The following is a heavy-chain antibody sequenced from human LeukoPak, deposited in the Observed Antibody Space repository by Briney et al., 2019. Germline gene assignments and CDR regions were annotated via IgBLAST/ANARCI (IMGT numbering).Heavy chain of an antibody. V-gene: IGHV1-69*04. Sequence: SVKVSCKASGGTFSSYAISWVRQAPGQGLEWMGRIIPILGIANYAQKFQGRVTMTRDTSISTAYMELSRLTSDDTAVYYCARSLFDIVVVPAAIPFDYWGQGTLVTVSS. D-gene: IGHD2-2*02. J-gene: IGHJ4*02. CDR3: ARSLFDIVVVPAAIPFDY. CDR1: GGTFSSYA. CDR2: IIPILGIA.